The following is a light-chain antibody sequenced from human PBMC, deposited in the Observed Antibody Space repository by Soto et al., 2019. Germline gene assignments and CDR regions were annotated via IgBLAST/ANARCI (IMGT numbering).Light chain of an antibody. Sequence: QSVLTQPPSASGTPGQRVTISCSGSRSNIGNNYVYWYQHLPGTAPKLLIYMNNQRPSGVPDRFSGSKSGTSASLAISGLRSEDEADYYCAAWDDSLSGGVFGGGTKVTVL. CDR3: AAWDDSLSGGV. CDR1: RSNIGNNY. J-gene: IGLJ3*02. CDR2: MNN. V-gene: IGLV1-47*01.